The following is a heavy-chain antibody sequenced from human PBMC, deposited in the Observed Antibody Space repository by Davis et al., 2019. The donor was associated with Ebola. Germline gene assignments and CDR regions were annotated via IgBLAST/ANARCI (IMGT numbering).Heavy chain of an antibody. V-gene: IGHV4-34*01. CDR3: ARGRFTMVRGVDY. J-gene: IGHJ4*02. CDR1: GFTFSGSA. CDR2: INHSGST. Sequence: ESLKISCAASGFTFSGSAMHWVRQPPGKGLEWIGEINHSGSTNYNPSLKSRVTISVDTSKNQFSLKLSSGTAADTAVYYCARGRFTMVRGVDYWGQGTLVTVSS. D-gene: IGHD3-10*01.